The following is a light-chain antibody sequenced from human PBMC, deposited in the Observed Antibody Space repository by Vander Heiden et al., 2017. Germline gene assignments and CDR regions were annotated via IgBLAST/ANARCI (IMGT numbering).Light chain of an antibody. J-gene: IGLJ1*01. CDR1: SSDVGGYNY. CDR2: EVS. Sequence: QSALTQPASVSGSPGQSITISCTGTSSDVGGYNYVSWYQQHPGKAPKLMIYEVSNRPSGVSHRFSGSKSGNTASLTTSGLQAEDEADYYCSSYTSSSTLYVFGTGTKVTVL. V-gene: IGLV2-14*01. CDR3: SSYTSSSTLYV.